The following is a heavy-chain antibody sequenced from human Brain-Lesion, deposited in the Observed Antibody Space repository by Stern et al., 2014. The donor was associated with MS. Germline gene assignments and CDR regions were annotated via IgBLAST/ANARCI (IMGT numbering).Heavy chain of an antibody. D-gene: IGHD3-16*01. CDR2: IVVGTGKA. CDR1: GFTFTSST. Sequence: QLVESGPEMKKPGTSVNVPCKASGFTFTSSTVQWVRQARGQRLEWIGWIVVGTGKANYAQKFQGRVTISRDLSTDTAYMELSSLRSDDTAIYYCAAVSTWGPWGQGTPVTVSS. J-gene: IGHJ4*02. CDR3: AAVSTWGP. V-gene: IGHV1-58*03.